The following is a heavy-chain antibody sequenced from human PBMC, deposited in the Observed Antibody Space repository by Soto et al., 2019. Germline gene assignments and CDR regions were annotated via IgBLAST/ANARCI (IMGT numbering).Heavy chain of an antibody. CDR1: GFTFTSSA. D-gene: IGHD3-22*01. V-gene: IGHV1-58*01. Sequence: HMQLVQSGPEVKDPGTSVKVSCKASGFTFTSSAVQWVRQARGQRLEWIGWIVVGSGNTNYAQKFQERVTITRDMSTSTAYMELSSLRSEDTAVYYCAAVPYYYDSSGYYFDYWDQGTLVTVSS. CDR2: IVVGSGNT. CDR3: AAVPYYYDSSGYYFDY. J-gene: IGHJ4*02.